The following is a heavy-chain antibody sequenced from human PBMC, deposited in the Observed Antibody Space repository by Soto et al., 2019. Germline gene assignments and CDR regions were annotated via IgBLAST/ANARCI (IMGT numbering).Heavy chain of an antibody. CDR1: GYQCRTQW. J-gene: IGHJ5*02. CDR2: ISAYNGNT. D-gene: IGHD6-13*01. V-gene: IGHV1-18*01. CDR3: AGGWYGCDP. Sequence: VEIGSKASGYQCRTQWFPWHQKAPGQGLEWMGWISAYNGNTNYAQKLQGRVNMTTDTSTSTAYMELRSLRYDDTAAYYRAGGWYGCDPWRQRTLVIVSS.